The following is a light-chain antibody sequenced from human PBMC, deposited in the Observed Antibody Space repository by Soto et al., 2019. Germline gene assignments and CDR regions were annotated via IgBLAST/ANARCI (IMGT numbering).Light chain of an antibody. Sequence: EIVLTQSPGTLSLSPGERATLSCRASQSVSSSYLAWYQQKPGQAPRLLIYGADSRATGIPDRFSGSGSGTDFTLTSSRLEPEDFAVYYCQQYGSSLVTFGPGTKVDIK. CDR2: GAD. CDR3: QQYGSSLVT. J-gene: IGKJ3*01. CDR1: QSVSSSY. V-gene: IGKV3-20*01.